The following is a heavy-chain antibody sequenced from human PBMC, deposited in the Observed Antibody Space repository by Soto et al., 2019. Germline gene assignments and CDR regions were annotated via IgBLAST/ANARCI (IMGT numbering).Heavy chain of an antibody. Sequence: EVQLVESGGGLVQPGRSLRLSCAASGFNFDDYAMHWVRQAPGKNMEWVSGISWEGGSVGYADSVKGRFTISRDNAKKSLYLELNDLRSEDTALYYCAKDHDEDFGFDLDYMNYWGQGTLVTVSS. CDR3: AKDHDEDFGFDLDYMNY. CDR2: ISWEGGSV. V-gene: IGHV3-9*01. D-gene: IGHD5-12*01. J-gene: IGHJ4*02. CDR1: GFNFDDYA.